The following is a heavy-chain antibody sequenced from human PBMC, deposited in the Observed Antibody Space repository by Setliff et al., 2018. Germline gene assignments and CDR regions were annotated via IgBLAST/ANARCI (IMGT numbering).Heavy chain of an antibody. Sequence: GGSLRLSCAASGFTFSIYAMSWVRQAPRKGLEYVASIKHDGSEKYYVDSVRGRFTISRDNAKNSLYLQMNSLRAEDTAVYYCARYGVGDRNWGRYYFDYWGQGTLVTVSS. CDR3: ARYGVGDRNWGRYYFDY. D-gene: IGHD7-27*01. J-gene: IGHJ4*02. CDR2: IKHDGSEK. V-gene: IGHV3-7*01. CDR1: GFTFSIYA.